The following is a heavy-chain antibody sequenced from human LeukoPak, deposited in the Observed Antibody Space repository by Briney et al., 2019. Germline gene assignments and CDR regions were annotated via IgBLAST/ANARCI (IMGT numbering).Heavy chain of an antibody. J-gene: IGHJ4*02. CDR1: RFSFSRYW. D-gene: IGHD3-22*01. CDR3: ARDIYYDSSGYYY. Sequence: SLRLSCVPSRFSFSRYWMHWVRQAPGKGLVWVSCVNTDGSSTTYADSVKGRFTISRDNAKNTLYLQMNSLRAEDTAVYYCARDIYYDSSGYYYWGQGTVVTVSS. CDR2: VNTDGSST. V-gene: IGHV3-74*01.